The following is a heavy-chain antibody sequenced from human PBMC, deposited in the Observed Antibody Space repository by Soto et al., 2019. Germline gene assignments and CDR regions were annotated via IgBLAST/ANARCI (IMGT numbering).Heavy chain of an antibody. Sequence: GGSLRLSCTASGFTFGDYAMSWFRQAPGKGLEWVGFIRSKAYGGTTEYAASVKGRFTISRDDSKSIAYLQMNSLKTEDAAEYYCTRVAYYDILTAPAAFDIWGQGTMVTVSS. CDR2: IRSKAYGGTT. J-gene: IGHJ3*02. V-gene: IGHV3-49*03. D-gene: IGHD3-9*01. CDR1: GFTFGDYA. CDR3: TRVAYYDILTAPAAFDI.